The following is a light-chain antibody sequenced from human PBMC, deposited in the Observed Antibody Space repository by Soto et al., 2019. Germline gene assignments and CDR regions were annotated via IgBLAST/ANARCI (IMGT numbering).Light chain of an antibody. J-gene: IGKJ2*01. Sequence: DIQMTQSPSTLSASVGDRVTITCRASQSISSWLAWYQQXXXKAPKLLIYKASSLESGVPSRFSGSGSGTEFTLTISSLQPDDFATYYCQQYNSYSTFGQGTKLEIK. CDR2: KAS. CDR1: QSISSW. CDR3: QQYNSYST. V-gene: IGKV1-5*03.